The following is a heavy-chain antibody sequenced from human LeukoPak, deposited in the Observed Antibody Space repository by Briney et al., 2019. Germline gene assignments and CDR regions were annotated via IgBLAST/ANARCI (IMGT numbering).Heavy chain of an antibody. D-gene: IGHD4-23*01. Sequence: GGSLRLSCAASGFTFGPYAMNWVRQAPGKGLEWVAYISSISSTIYYADSVRGRFIISRDDARNSLYLQMNSLRAEDTAMYYCARDADGNADFWGRGAQVTVSP. J-gene: IGHJ4*02. CDR1: GFTFGPYA. V-gene: IGHV3-48*04. CDR2: ISSISSTI. CDR3: ARDADGNADF.